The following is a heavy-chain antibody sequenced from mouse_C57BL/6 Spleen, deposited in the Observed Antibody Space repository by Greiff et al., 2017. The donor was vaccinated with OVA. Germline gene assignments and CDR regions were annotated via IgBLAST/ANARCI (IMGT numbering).Heavy chain of an antibody. CDR1: GYTFTDYY. V-gene: IGHV1-26*01. CDR2: INPNNGGT. D-gene: IGHD4-1*01. J-gene: IGHJ4*01. CDR3: ARLGRYFLDY. Sequence: EVQLQQSGPELVKPGASVKISCKASGYTFTDYYMNWVKQSHGKSLEWIGDINPNNGGTSYNQKFKGKATLTVDKSSSTAYMELRSLTSEDSAVYYCARLGRYFLDYWGQGTSVTVSS.